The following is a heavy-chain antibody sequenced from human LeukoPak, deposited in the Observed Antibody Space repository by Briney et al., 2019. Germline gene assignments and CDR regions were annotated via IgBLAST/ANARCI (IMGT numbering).Heavy chain of an antibody. CDR3: ARDNYYGSGSYLDP. CDR1: GGSISSYY. Sequence: SETLSLTCTVSGGSISSYYWSWIRQPPGKGLEWIGYMYYSGSTNYNPSLKSRVTISVDTSKNQFSLKLNSVTAADTAVYYCARDNYYGSGSYLDPWGQGTLVTVSS. CDR2: MYYSGST. D-gene: IGHD3-10*01. V-gene: IGHV4-59*01. J-gene: IGHJ5*02.